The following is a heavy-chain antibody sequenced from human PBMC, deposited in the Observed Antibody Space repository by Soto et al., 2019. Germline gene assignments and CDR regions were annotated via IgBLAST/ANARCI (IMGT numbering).Heavy chain of an antibody. Sequence: QVQLVQSGAEVKKPGASVKVSCKASGYTFTSYYMHWVRQAPGQGLEWMGIINPSGGSTSYAKKFQGRVTMTRETSTSTVYMELSSLRSEDTAVYYCARDLVVVVPAATWGYYYYGMDVWGQGTTVTVSS. D-gene: IGHD2-2*01. V-gene: IGHV1-46*01. CDR3: ARDLVVVVPAATWGYYYYGMDV. J-gene: IGHJ6*02. CDR2: INPSGGST. CDR1: GYTFTSYY.